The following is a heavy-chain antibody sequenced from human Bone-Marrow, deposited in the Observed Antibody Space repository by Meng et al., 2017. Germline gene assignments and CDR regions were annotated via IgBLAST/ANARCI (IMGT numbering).Heavy chain of an antibody. CDR1: GFTFGDYA. CDR3: TRYYYGSGSFDY. CDR2: IRSKAYGGTT. Sequence: GESLKISCTASGFTFGDYAMSWFRQAPGKGLEWVGFIRSKAYGGTTEYAASVKGRFTISRDDSKSIAYLQMNSLKTEDTAVYYCTRYYYGSGSFDYWGQGTPVTVSS. D-gene: IGHD3-10*01. V-gene: IGHV3-49*03. J-gene: IGHJ4*01.